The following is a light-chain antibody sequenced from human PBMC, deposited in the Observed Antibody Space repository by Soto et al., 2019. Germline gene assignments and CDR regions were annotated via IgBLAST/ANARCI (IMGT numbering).Light chain of an antibody. Sequence: DIQITHAPSARSASVGDRGTSTCLASQGISSYLAWYQQKPGKAPKLLIYAASSLQSGVPSRFSGSGSGTDFTLTISSLQPEDFATYYCQKSYSTPWKCGQGNKGAIK. CDR3: QKSYSTPWK. J-gene: IGKJ1*01. CDR1: QGISSY. V-gene: IGKV1-39*01. CDR2: AAS.